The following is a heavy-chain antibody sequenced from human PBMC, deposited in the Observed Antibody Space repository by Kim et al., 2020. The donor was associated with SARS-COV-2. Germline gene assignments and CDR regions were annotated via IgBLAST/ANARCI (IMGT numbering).Heavy chain of an antibody. CDR3: AKDEKLTSSGTSPSYF. Sequence: GGSLRLSCAASGFVFSSYAFHWVRQAPGKGLEWVAVISYDGSSRYYADTLKGRFTVSRDNFKNTVYLLMDNLRLEDTAVYYCAKDEKLTSSGTSPSYF. CDR1: GFVFSSYA. CDR2: ISYDGSSR. V-gene: IGHV3-30*04. J-gene: IGHJ4*01. D-gene: IGHD1-1*01.